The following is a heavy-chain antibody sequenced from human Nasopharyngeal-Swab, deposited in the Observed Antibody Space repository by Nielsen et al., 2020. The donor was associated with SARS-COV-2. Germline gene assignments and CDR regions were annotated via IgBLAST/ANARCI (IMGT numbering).Heavy chain of an antibody. CDR1: DFTFSHYW. V-gene: IGHV3-7*01. CDR3: ARGYRGGRITMIADAFDI. D-gene: IGHD3-22*01. Sequence: GGSLRLSCGASDFTFSHYWMSWVRQAPGKGLEWVANINHDGSQKYYVDSVKGRFTISRDNSKNSIYLQMDRLRVEDTAVYYCARGYRGGRITMIADAFDIWGQGTMVTVSS. CDR2: INHDGSQK. J-gene: IGHJ3*02.